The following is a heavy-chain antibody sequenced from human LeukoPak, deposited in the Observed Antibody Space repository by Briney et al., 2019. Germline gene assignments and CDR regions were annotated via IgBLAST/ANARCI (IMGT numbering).Heavy chain of an antibody. CDR1: GGTFSSYA. D-gene: IGHD3-3*01. Sequence: ASVKVSCKASGGTFSSYAISWVRQAPGQGLEWMGRIIPILGIANYAQKFQGRVMITADKSTSTAYMELSSLRSEDTAVYYCARDQNDFWSGYYTLYYYYGMDVWGQGTTVTVSS. CDR2: IIPILGIA. CDR3: ARDQNDFWSGYYTLYYYYGMDV. V-gene: IGHV1-69*04. J-gene: IGHJ6*02.